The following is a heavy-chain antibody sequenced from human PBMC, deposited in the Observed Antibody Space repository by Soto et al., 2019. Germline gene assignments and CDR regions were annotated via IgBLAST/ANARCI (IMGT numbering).Heavy chain of an antibody. CDR2: INHSGST. Sequence: PSETLSLTCAVYGGSFSGYYWTWIRQPPGTGLEWIGEINHSGSTNYNPSLKSRVTISVDTSKNQFSLKLTSVTAADTAVYYCARDKITGLFYSWGKETLVTVAS. V-gene: IGHV4-34*01. CDR3: ARDKITGLFYS. D-gene: IGHD2-8*02. CDR1: GGSFSGYY. J-gene: IGHJ4*02.